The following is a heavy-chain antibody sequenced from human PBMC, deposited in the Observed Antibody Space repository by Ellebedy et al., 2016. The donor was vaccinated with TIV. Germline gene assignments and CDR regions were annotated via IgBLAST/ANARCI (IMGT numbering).Heavy chain of an antibody. J-gene: IGHJ4*02. CDR3: AGEPSGVTGTLDY. D-gene: IGHD1-20*01. Sequence: RVAISVDTSKNQFSLKLSSLTAADTAVYYCAGEPSGVTGTLDYWGQGTLVTVSS. V-gene: IGHV4-34*01.